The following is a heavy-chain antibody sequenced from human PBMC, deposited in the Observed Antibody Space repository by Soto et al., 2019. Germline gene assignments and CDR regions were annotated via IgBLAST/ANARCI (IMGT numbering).Heavy chain of an antibody. Sequence: SETLSLTCAVYGGSFSGYYWSWIRQPPGKGLEWIGKINYSGSTSYNPSRTSRVSVSVDTSKNEFSLTLRSVTAAATAVYYCARQPTTGDTDLWLDPWGQGTLVTASS. CDR3: ARQPTTGDTDLWLDP. V-gene: IGHV4-34*01. J-gene: IGHJ5*02. CDR2: INYSGST. CDR1: GGSFSGYY. D-gene: IGHD2-21*01.